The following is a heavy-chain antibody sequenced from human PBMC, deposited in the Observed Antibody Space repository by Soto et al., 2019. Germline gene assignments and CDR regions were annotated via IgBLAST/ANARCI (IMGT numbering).Heavy chain of an antibody. Sequence: TGGSLRLSCAASGFTFSSCSMNWVRQAPGKGLEWVSYISSSSSTIYYADSVKGRFTISRDNAKNSLYLQMNSLRDEDTAVYYCARVFQGFGESLPFDYWGQGTLVTVSS. CDR3: ARVFQGFGESLPFDY. D-gene: IGHD3-10*01. V-gene: IGHV3-48*02. CDR2: ISSSSSTI. J-gene: IGHJ4*02. CDR1: GFTFSSCS.